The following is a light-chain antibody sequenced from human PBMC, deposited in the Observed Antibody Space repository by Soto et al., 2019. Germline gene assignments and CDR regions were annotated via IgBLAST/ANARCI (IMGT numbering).Light chain of an antibody. CDR1: QGISSW. V-gene: IGKV1-5*03. CDR2: KAS. CDR3: QQYNSYWT. J-gene: IGKJ1*01. Sequence: DIQMTQSPSTLSASVGYRVTITCRASQGISSWLAWYQQKPGKAPKLLIYKASSLESGVPTRFSGSGSGTEFTLTISSLQPDDFATYYCQQYNSYWTFGQGTKVDIK.